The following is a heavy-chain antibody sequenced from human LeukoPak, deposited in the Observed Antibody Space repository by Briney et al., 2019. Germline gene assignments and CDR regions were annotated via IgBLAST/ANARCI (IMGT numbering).Heavy chain of an antibody. D-gene: IGHD2-2*01. V-gene: IGHV3-21*01. CDR3: ARDGRSCSSTSCYGDAFDI. CDR2: ISSSSSYI. Sequence: GGSLRLSCAASGFTFSSYSMNWVRQAPGKGLEWVSSISSSSSYIYYADSVKGRFTISRDNAKNSLYLQMNSLRAEDTAVYYCARDGRSCSSTSCYGDAFDIWGQGTMVTVSS. J-gene: IGHJ3*02. CDR1: GFTFSSYS.